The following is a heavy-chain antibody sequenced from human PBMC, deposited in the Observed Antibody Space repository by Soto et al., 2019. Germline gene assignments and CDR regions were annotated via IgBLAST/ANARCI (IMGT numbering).Heavy chain of an antibody. CDR3: ARDEGRITMVRGVINYYYGMDV. V-gene: IGHV1-2*02. CDR1: GYTFTGYY. Sequence: ASVKVSCKASGYTFTGYYVHWVRQAPGQGLEWMGWINPNSGGTNYAQKFQGRVTMTRDTSISTAYMELSRLRSDDTAVYYCARDEGRITMVRGVINYYYGMDVWGQGTTVTVSS. CDR2: INPNSGGT. D-gene: IGHD3-10*01. J-gene: IGHJ6*02.